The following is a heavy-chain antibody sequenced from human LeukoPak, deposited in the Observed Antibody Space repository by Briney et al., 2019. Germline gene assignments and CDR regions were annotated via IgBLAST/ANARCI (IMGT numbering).Heavy chain of an antibody. CDR1: AYIFTIYG. Sequence: SVTVSYKSSAYIFTIYGIRWVRHAPGQGRERKGCISEYNSKTNYAKKLQGRVTMTTDTSTSTAYMELRSLRSADTAVYCCARVLKPSIVVVPAAPHYYFDYWGQGTLVTVPS. V-gene: IGHV1-18*01. J-gene: IGHJ4*02. CDR2: ISEYNSKT. CDR3: ARVLKPSIVVVPAAPHYYFDY. D-gene: IGHD2-2*01.